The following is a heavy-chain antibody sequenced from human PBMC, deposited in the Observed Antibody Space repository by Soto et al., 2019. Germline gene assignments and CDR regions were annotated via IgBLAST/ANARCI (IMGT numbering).Heavy chain of an antibody. D-gene: IGHD3-9*01. CDR1: GGSISSGGYY. CDR2: IYYSGST. CDR3: ARDNRNRYFDWLPRSYYMDV. Sequence: SETLSLTCTVSGGSISSGGYYWSWIRQHPGKGLEWIGYIYYSGSTYYNPSLKSRVTISVDTSKTQFSLKLSSVTAADTAVYYCARDNRNRYFDWLPRSYYMDVWGKGTTVTVSS. V-gene: IGHV4-31*03. J-gene: IGHJ6*03.